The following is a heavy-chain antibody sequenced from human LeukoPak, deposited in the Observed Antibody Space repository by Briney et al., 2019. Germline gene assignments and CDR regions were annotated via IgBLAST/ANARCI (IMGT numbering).Heavy chain of an antibody. CDR2: IYAGDSGT. D-gene: IGHD3-10*01. CDR1: GFRITNYW. J-gene: IGHJ4*02. Sequence: GESLTISCKASGFRITNYWIVWVRQMPGKGLEWMAIIYAGDSGTRYSPSFQGQVTLSADKSINTAYLQWSSLKASDTAMYYCARLTMVRGVTITGAYYWGQGTLVTVSS. V-gene: IGHV5-51*01. CDR3: ARLTMVRGVTITGAYY.